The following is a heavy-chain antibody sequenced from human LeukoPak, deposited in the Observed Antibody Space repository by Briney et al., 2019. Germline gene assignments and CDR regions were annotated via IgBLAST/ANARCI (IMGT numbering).Heavy chain of an antibody. CDR1: RFTLSSFE. J-gene: IGHJ6*04. D-gene: IGHD3-10*02. V-gene: IGHV3-48*03. Sequence: PWGSLRLSWSGSRFTLSSFEMEWDRPAPGEGMGWVSYISSSGSTIYYADSVKGRFTISRDNAKNSLYLQMNSLRAEDTAVYYCAELGITMIGGVWGKGTTVTISS. CDR3: AELGITMIGGV. CDR2: ISSSGSTI.